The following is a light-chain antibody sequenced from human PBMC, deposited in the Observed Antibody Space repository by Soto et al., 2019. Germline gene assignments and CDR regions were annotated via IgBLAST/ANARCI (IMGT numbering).Light chain of an antibody. J-gene: IGLJ2*01. CDR1: SSGVGAYNF. V-gene: IGLV2-14*01. CDR3: SSQTGSATVL. CDR2: EVS. Sequence: QSALTQPASVSGSPGQSITISCTGTSSGVGAYNFVSWYQQFPGKAPKLMIYEVSNRPSGVSDRFSGSKSGNTASLIISGLQAEDEADYYCSSQTGSATVLFGGGTKVTVL.